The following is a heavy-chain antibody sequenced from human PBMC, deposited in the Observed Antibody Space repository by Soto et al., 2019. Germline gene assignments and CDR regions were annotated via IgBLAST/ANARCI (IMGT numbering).Heavy chain of an antibody. CDR1: GFTFSSYG. Sequence: QVQLVESGGGVVQPGRSLRLSCAASGFTFSSYGMHWVRQAPGKGLEWVAVIWYDGSNKYYADSVKGRFTISRDNSKNTLYLQMNILRAEDTAVYYCARTPKSSPYYFDYWGQGTLVTVSS. V-gene: IGHV3-33*01. CDR3: ARTPKSSPYYFDY. J-gene: IGHJ4*02. CDR2: IWYDGSNK.